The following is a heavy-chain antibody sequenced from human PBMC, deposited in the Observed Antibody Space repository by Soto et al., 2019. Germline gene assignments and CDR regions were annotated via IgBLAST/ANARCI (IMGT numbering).Heavy chain of an antibody. CDR3: ARDDGGPDSSGYGFNT. Sequence: ASEKVSCKAPGYTFTAYYMHWVRQAPGQGLEWMGWIDPNSGGTSYAQKFQGRVTMTRDTCISTAYMELRSLYSDDTAVYYCARDDGGPDSSGYGFNTWGQGTMVPVSS. CDR1: GYTFTAYY. D-gene: IGHD3-22*01. V-gene: IGHV1-2*02. J-gene: IGHJ3*02. CDR2: IDPNSGGT.